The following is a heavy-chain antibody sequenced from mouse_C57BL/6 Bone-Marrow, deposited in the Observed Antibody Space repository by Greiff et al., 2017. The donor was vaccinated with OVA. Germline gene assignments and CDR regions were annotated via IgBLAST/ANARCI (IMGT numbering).Heavy chain of an antibody. V-gene: IGHV5-6*01. D-gene: IGHD1-1*01. CDR3: ARQGKKSYYGSKAMDY. CDR2: ISSGGSYT. Sequence: EVQRVESGGDLVKPGGSLKLSCAASGFTFSSYGMSWVRQTPDKRLEWVATISSGGSYTYYPDSVKGRFTISRDNAKNTLYLQMSSLKSEDTAMYYCARQGKKSYYGSKAMDYWGQGTSVTVSS. CDR1: GFTFSSYG. J-gene: IGHJ4*01.